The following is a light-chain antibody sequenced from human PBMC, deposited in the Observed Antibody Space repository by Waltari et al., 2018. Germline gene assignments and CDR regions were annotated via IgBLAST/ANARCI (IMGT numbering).Light chain of an antibody. J-gene: IGKJ1*01. CDR2: WAS. CDR1: QNILYNSNNKNY. Sequence: DIVLTQSPDSLPVSLGERATINCKSSQNILYNSNNKNYLAWYQQKPGQPPKLLIYWASTRESGVPDRFSGSGSGTDFTLTISSLQAEDVAVYYCQQYFGTPWTFGQGTKVEI. CDR3: QQYFGTPWT. V-gene: IGKV4-1*01.